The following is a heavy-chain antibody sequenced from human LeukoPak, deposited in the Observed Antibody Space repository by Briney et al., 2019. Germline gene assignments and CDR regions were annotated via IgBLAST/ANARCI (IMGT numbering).Heavy chain of an antibody. Sequence: ASVKVSCKASGYTFTSYGISWVRQAPGQGLEWMGIINPSGGSTTYAQKFQGRVTMTRDMSTSTVYMELSSLRSEDTAVYYCARVRSGSYFRFDAFDSWGQGTMVTVSS. V-gene: IGHV1-46*01. CDR3: ARVRSGSYFRFDAFDS. J-gene: IGHJ3*02. CDR2: INPSGGST. D-gene: IGHD1-26*01. CDR1: GYTFTSYG.